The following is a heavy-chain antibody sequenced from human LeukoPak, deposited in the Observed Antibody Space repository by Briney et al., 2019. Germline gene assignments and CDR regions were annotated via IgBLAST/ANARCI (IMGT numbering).Heavy chain of an antibody. CDR2: INSDGSVT. V-gene: IGHV3-74*01. J-gene: IGHJ4*02. CDR1: GFPLRRYY. Sequence: GGTLGLLRASSGFPLRRYYLHGVTQAPARGWVEVSRINSDGSVTIYADSVKGRVSISRDNAKTTLYLQMNSLRAEETAVYYCARGVYSSSWSVDYWGQGTLVTVSS. CDR3: ARGVYSSSWSVDY. D-gene: IGHD6-13*01.